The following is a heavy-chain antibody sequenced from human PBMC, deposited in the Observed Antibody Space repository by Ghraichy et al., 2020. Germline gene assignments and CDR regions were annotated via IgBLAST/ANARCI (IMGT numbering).Heavy chain of an antibody. V-gene: IGHV1-2*02. CDR1: GYTFTGYY. J-gene: IGHJ1*01. CDR3: ARQVGALLPAEYFQH. CDR2: INPNSGGT. Sequence: ASVKVSCKASGYTFTGYYMHWVRQAPGQGLEWMGWINPNSGGTNYAQKFQGRVTMTRDTSISTAYMELSRLRSDDTAVYYCARQVGALLPAEYFQHWGQGTLVTVSS. D-gene: IGHD1-26*01.